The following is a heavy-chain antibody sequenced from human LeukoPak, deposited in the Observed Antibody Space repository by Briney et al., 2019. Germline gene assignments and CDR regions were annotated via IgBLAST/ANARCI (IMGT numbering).Heavy chain of an antibody. CDR1: GFTFSNYW. J-gene: IGHJ4*02. CDR2: IKQDRSEK. CDR3: ARSILAGTGGFDY. V-gene: IGHV3-7*01. D-gene: IGHD6-19*01. Sequence: GGSLRHSCAASGFTFSNYWMSWVRQAPGKGLEWVANIKQDRSEKYYVDSVKGRFTISRDNAKNSLYLQMNSLRAEDTAIYYCARSILAGTGGFDYWGQGSLITVSS.